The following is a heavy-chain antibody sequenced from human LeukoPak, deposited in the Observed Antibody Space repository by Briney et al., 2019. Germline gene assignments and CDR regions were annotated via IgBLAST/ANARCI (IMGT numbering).Heavy chain of an antibody. J-gene: IGHJ4*02. D-gene: IGHD3-16*01. Sequence: GGSLRLSCAASGFTFSSYSMNWVRQAPGKGLEWVSSISGGGTYIYYADSLKGRFTISRDNAKNPLYLQMSSLRAEDTAVYYCARDPHDYVWGRPRGDYWGQGTLVTVSS. CDR2: ISGGGTYI. V-gene: IGHV3-21*01. CDR3: ARDPHDYVWGRPRGDY. CDR1: GFTFSSYS.